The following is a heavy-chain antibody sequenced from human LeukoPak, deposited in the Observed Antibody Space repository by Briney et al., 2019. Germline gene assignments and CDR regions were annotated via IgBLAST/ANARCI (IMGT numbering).Heavy chain of an antibody. CDR3: AKRTAGYYSGQVDY. J-gene: IGHJ4*02. CDR2: ISGSGGST. V-gene: IGHV3-23*01. CDR1: GFTFSSYG. D-gene: IGHD3-9*01. Sequence: PGGSLRLSCAASGFTFSSYGMSWVRQAPGKGLEWVSAISGSGGSTYYADSVKGRFTISRDNSKNTLYLQMNSLRAEDTAVYYCAKRTAGYYSGQVDYWGQGTLVTVSS.